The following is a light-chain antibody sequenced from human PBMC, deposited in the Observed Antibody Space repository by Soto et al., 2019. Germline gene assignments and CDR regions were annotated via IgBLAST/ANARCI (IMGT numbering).Light chain of an antibody. V-gene: IGKV3-11*01. CDR1: QSVTSN. CDR3: QQRNNWPT. J-gene: IGKJ3*01. Sequence: EIVLTQSPATLSLSPGERATLSCRASQSVTSNLAWYQQKPGQAPRLLISDASNRATGIPARFSGSGSGTDFTLTISSLEPEDVAVYYCQQRNNWPTFGPGTKVDIK. CDR2: DAS.